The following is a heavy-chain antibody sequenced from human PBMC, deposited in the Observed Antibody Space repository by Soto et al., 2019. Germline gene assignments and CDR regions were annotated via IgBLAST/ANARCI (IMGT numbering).Heavy chain of an antibody. D-gene: IGHD3-22*01. V-gene: IGHV1-69*12. Sequence: QVQLGQSGAEVKKPGSSVKVSCKASGGTFGTYGISWVRQAPGQGHEWMGGIVPLIGTPNYAQKFQGRVTITADELTSTVHMQLSSLRSDDTAVYYCARGAGSDSYYYSCGLGTLVTVSS. CDR2: IVPLIGTP. J-gene: IGHJ4*02. CDR3: ARGAGSDSYYYS. CDR1: GGTFGTYG.